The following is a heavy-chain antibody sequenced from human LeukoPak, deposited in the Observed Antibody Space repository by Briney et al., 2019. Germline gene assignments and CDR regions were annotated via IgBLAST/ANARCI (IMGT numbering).Heavy chain of an antibody. CDR1: GFTFSSYA. CDR2: ISYDGSNK. V-gene: IGHV3-30-3*01. Sequence: GRSLRLSCAASGFTFSSYAMHWVRQAPGKGLEWVTVISYDGSNKYYADSVKGRFTISRDNSKNTLYLQMNSLRAEDTAVYYCASQYYDILTGRRDAFDIWGQGTMVTVSS. J-gene: IGHJ3*02. D-gene: IGHD3-9*01. CDR3: ASQYYDILTGRRDAFDI.